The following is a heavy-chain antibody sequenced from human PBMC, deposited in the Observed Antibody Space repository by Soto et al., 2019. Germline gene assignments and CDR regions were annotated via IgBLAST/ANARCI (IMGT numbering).Heavy chain of an antibody. D-gene: IGHD4-17*01. Sequence: QVQLVQSGAEVKKPGASVKVSCKASGYTFTSYGISWVRQAPGQGLEWMGWISAYNGNTNYAQKLQGRVTMTSDTSTSTAYMELRSLRSDDTAVYYCARDAPSYGGTPYYYHGMDVWGQGTTVTVSS. J-gene: IGHJ6*02. V-gene: IGHV1-18*01. CDR2: ISAYNGNT. CDR3: ARDAPSYGGTPYYYHGMDV. CDR1: GYTFTSYG.